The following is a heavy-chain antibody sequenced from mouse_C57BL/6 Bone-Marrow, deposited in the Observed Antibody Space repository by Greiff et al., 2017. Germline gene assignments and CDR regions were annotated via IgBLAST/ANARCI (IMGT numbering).Heavy chain of an antibody. CDR1: GFNITDDY. CDR3: TSSGTRFAY. CDR2: IDPENGDT. D-gene: IGHD4-1*01. J-gene: IGHJ3*01. V-gene: IGHV14-4*01. Sequence: VQLKQSGAELVRPGASVKLSCTASGFNITDDYMHWVKQRPEQGLEWIGWIDPENGDTEYASKFQGKATITADTSSNTAYLQLSSLTSEDTAVEYCTSSGTRFAYWGQGTLVTVSA.